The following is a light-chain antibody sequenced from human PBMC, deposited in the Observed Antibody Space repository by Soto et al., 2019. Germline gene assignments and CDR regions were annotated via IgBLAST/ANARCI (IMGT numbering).Light chain of an antibody. CDR3: QQYGSSPLLT. J-gene: IGKJ4*01. Sequence: EIMLTQSPGTLSLSPGERATLSCRASQSVSSTNLACYQQKPGQAPRLLIYGASSRATGIPDRFSGSGSGTDFTLTISRLEPEDFVVYYCQQYGSSPLLTFGGGNKVEIK. CDR2: GAS. V-gene: IGKV3-20*01. CDR1: QSVSSTN.